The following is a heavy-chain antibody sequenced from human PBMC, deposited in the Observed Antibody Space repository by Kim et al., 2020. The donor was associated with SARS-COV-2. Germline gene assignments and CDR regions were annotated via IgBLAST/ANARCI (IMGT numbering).Heavy chain of an antibody. V-gene: IGHV4-61*01. D-gene: IGHD3-10*01. Sequence: SETLSLTCTVSGGSVSSGSYYWSWIRQPPGKGLEWIGYIYNSGNTNYNPSLKSRVTISVDSSKNQFSLKLTSVTAADTAVYYCARDYYSSGNYYNGGFD. CDR2: IYNSGNT. CDR3: ARDYYSSGNYYNGGFD. J-gene: IGHJ4*01. CDR1: GGSVSSGSYY.